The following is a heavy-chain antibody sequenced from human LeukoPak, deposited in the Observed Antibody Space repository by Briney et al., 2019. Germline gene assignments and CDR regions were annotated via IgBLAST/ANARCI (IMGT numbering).Heavy chain of an antibody. V-gene: IGHV3-23*01. CDR1: GFTFSSYA. D-gene: IGHD6-6*01. J-gene: IGHJ4*02. Sequence: GGSLRLSCAASGFTFSSYAMTWVRQAPGEGLEWVSTISGGGGTTYYADSVKGHFAISRDNSKNTLYLQMNSLRAEDTAVYYCAKVTLASGNFDSWGQGTLVTVPS. CDR2: ISGGGGTT. CDR3: AKVTLASGNFDS.